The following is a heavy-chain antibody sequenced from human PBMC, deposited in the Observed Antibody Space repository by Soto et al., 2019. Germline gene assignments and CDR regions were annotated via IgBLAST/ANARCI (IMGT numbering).Heavy chain of an antibody. CDR2: IYSSGST. J-gene: IGHJ4*02. CDR3: ARESYYYDSRVLDY. Sequence: SETLSLTCTVSGGSISNYYWNWIRQSPGKGLEWIGYIYSSGSTHYNPSLQNRVTISVDTYKNQFSLKVSSVTAADTAVYYCARESYYYDSRVLDYWGQGTLVTVSS. D-gene: IGHD3-22*01. V-gene: IGHV4-59*12. CDR1: GGSISNYY.